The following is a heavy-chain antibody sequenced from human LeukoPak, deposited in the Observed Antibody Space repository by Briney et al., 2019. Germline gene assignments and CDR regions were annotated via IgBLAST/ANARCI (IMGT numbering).Heavy chain of an antibody. V-gene: IGHV3-23*01. J-gene: IGHJ6*02. CDR1: GFTFSSYA. Sequence: GGSVRLSCASSGFTFSSYAMSWVRQAPGKGLEWVSAISGSGGSTYYADSVKGRFTISRDNSKNTLYLQMNSLRAEDTAVYYCAKGLVRGGALDVWGQGTTVTVSS. D-gene: IGHD3-10*01. CDR2: ISGSGGST. CDR3: AKGLVRGGALDV.